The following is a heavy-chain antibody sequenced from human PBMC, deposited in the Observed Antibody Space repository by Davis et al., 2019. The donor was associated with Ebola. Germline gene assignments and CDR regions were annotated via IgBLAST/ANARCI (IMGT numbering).Heavy chain of an antibody. J-gene: IGHJ4*02. D-gene: IGHD3-3*01. CDR1: GGSISSSSYY. Sequence: SETLSLTCTVSGGSISSSSYYWGWIRQPPGKGLEWIGSIYYSGSTYYNPSLKRRVPISVDTSKNPFSLQLSAVTAADTAVYYCASKGEYDFWSGYYEGDYWGQGTLVTVSS. CDR2: IYYSGST. V-gene: IGHV4-39*01. CDR3: ASKGEYDFWSGYYEGDY.